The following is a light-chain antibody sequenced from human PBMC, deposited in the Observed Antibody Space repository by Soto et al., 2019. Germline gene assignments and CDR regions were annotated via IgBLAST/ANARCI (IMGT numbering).Light chain of an antibody. CDR2: GAS. J-gene: IGKJ5*01. CDR3: QQYNNWPIT. V-gene: IGKV3-15*01. CDR1: QVFSSN. Sequence: EIVMTQSPATLSVSPGERATLSCRASQVFSSNFALYQQKSGQVPRLLIYGASTRATGIPARFSGSGFGTEFTFTFSSLQSEDFAVYYCQQYNNWPITFGKGTRLEIK.